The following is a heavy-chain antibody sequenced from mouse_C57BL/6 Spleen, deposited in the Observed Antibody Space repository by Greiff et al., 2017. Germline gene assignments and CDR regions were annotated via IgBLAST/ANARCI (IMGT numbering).Heavy chain of an antibody. D-gene: IGHD2-1*01. CDR1: GYTFTSYW. CDR3: ARSEGAGNYDVDD. V-gene: IGHV1-64*01. CDR2: IHPNSGST. Sequence: QVQLQQPGAELVKPGASVKLSCKASGYTFTSYWMHWVKQRPGQGLEWIGMIHPNSGSTNYNEKFKSKATLTVDKSSSTAYMQLSSLTSEDSAVYYCARSEGAGNYDVDDWGQGTTRTV. J-gene: IGHJ2*01.